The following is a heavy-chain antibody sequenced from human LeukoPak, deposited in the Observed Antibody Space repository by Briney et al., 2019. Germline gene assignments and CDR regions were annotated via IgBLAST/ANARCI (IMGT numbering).Heavy chain of an antibody. V-gene: IGHV1-24*01. J-gene: IGHJ4*02. CDR1: GYTLTELS. CDR2: FDPEDGET. D-gene: IGHD3-22*01. Sequence: GASVKVSCKVSGYTLTELSMHWVRQAPGKGLEWVGGFDPEDGETFYAQKLQGRVTMTEDTSTDTAYMELSSLRSEDTAVYYCATDYYYDSSGSYYTVDYWGQGTLVTVSS. CDR3: ATDYYYDSSGSYYTVDY.